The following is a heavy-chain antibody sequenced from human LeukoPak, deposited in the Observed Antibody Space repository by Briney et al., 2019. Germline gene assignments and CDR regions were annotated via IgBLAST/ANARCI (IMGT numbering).Heavy chain of an antibody. J-gene: IGHJ2*01. CDR3: ARQTYYYDSSGHPYWYFDL. CDR2: IYYSGST. Sequence: SETPSLTCTVSGVSISSSSYYWGWIRHPPGKGLEWIGTIYYSGSTYYNPSLKSRLTMSVDTSKNQFSLKLSSVTVADTAIYYCARQTYYYDSSGHPYWYFDLWGRGTLVTVSS. V-gene: IGHV4-39*01. D-gene: IGHD3-22*01. CDR1: GVSISSSSYY.